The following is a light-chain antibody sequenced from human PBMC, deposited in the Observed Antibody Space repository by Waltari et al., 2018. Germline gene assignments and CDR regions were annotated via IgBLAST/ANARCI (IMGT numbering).Light chain of an antibody. J-gene: IGLJ2*01. Sequence: QSALTQPASVSGSPGQSIPISCTGTSSDVGGYNYASWYQQHPGKAPKLMIYVVSNRPSGVSNRFSGSKSGNTASLTISGLQAEDEADYYCSSYTSSSTLVFGGGTKLTVL. CDR2: VVS. CDR3: SSYTSSSTLV. V-gene: IGLV2-14*01. CDR1: SSDVGGYNY.